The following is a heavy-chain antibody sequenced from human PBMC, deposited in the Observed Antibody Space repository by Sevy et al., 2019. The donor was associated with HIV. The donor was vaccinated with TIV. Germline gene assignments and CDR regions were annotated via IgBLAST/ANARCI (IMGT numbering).Heavy chain of an antibody. D-gene: IGHD1-26*01. CDR2: INSDGSST. Sequence: GGSLRLSCAASGFTFSSYWMHWVRQAPGKGLVWVSRINSDGSSTSYADSVKGRFTISRDNAKNTRYLQMNSLRAEDTAVYYCARVPVGATPGDAFDIWGQGTMVTVSS. CDR3: ARVPVGATPGDAFDI. CDR1: GFTFSSYW. J-gene: IGHJ3*02. V-gene: IGHV3-74*01.